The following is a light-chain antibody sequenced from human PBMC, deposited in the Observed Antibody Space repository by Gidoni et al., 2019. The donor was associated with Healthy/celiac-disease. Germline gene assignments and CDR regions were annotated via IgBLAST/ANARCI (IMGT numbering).Light chain of an antibody. Sequence: QSVLTQPPSVSGAPGQRVTISCTGSSSNIGAGYDGPWDQQLPGTAPKLLIYGNSNRPSGVPDRFSGSKSGTSASLAITGLQAEDEADYYCQSYDSSLSGSVVFGGGTKLTVL. CDR2: GNS. J-gene: IGLJ2*01. V-gene: IGLV1-40*01. CDR3: QSYDSSLSGSVV. CDR1: SSNIGAGYD.